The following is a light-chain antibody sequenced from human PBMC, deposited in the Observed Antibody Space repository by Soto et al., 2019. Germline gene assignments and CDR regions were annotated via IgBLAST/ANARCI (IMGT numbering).Light chain of an antibody. CDR3: SSYAASNNFGV. Sequence: QSVLTQPPSASGSPGQSVTISCIGTSSDVGGYNYVSWYQQHPGKAPKLMIYEVSKRPSWVPDRFSGSKSGNTASLTVSGLQAEDEADYYCSSYAASNNFGVFGGGTKLTVL. V-gene: IGLV2-8*01. CDR2: EVS. J-gene: IGLJ2*01. CDR1: SSDVGGYNY.